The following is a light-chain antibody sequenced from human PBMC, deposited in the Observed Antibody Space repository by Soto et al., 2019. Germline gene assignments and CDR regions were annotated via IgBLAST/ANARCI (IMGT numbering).Light chain of an antibody. CDR1: QSVRSN. CDR3: QQYNNWPPRT. Sequence: EIVMTQSPDTLSVSPGERATLSCRASQSVRSNLAWYQQKPGQAPRLLIYGASTRTTGVPARFSGSASGTESPLSISSLQSEDFAVYYCQQYNNWPPRTFGPGTKVAIK. CDR2: GAS. V-gene: IGKV3-15*01. J-gene: IGKJ3*01.